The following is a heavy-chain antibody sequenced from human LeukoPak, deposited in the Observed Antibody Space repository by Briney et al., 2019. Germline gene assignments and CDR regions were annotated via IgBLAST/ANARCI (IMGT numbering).Heavy chain of an antibody. CDR2: ITNSGST. J-gene: IGHJ3*01. D-gene: IGHD3-9*01. CDR3: ARDNILTSSPHAFDF. V-gene: IGHV4-31*03. Sequence: PSETLSLTCNVSGDSITSRGFYWSWLRQHPGKGLEWIRHITNSGSTSYNPSLRSRLTIARDTAKNQFSLELTFATAADTALYYCARDNILTSSPHAFDFWGQGKPFTVSS. CDR1: GDSITSRGFY.